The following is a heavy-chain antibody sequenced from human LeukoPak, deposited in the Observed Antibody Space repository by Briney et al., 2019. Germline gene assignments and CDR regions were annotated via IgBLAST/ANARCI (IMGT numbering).Heavy chain of an antibody. V-gene: IGHV3-73*01. J-gene: IGHJ4*02. CDR3: TSGGYCSSTSCYGEN. Sequence: PGGSLRLSCAAWGFTFSGYAMQWVRQASGKGGEGVGRIRSKANSYATAYAASGKGIFTIAREEANNAADLQMNSLKTEDTAVYYCTSGGYCSSTSCYGENWGQGTLVTVSA. CDR2: IRSKANSYAT. CDR1: GFTFSGYA. D-gene: IGHD2-2*01.